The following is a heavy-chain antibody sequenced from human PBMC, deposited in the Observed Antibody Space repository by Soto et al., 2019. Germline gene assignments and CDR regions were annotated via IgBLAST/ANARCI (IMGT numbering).Heavy chain of an antibody. V-gene: IGHV4-59*01. CDR3: ARAHPLSYGVYYFDY. Sequence: QVQLQESGPGLVKPSETLSLTCTVSGGSISNYYWNWIRQSPGKGLEWIGYIYSSGSTHYNPSLQNRVTTPXAXSXHQVSLKVNSVTAADTAVYYCARAHPLSYGVYYFDYWGQGTPVTVSS. CDR2: IYSSGST. CDR1: GGSISNYY. D-gene: IGHD5-18*01. J-gene: IGHJ4*02.